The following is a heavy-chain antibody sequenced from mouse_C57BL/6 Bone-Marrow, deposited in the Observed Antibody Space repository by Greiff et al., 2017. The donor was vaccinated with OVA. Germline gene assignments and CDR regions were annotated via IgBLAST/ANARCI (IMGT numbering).Heavy chain of an antibody. CDR3: ARKDYSNYVTVAWFAY. V-gene: IGHV5-9*01. J-gene: IGHJ3*01. CDR2: ISGGGGNT. D-gene: IGHD2-5*01. CDR1: GFTFSSYT. Sequence: EVKLLESGGGLVKPGGSLKLSCAASGFTFSSYTMSWVRQTPEKRLEWVATISGGGGNTYYPDSVKGRFPISRDNAKNTLYLQMSSLRSEDTALYYCARKDYSNYVTVAWFAYWGQGTLVTVSA.